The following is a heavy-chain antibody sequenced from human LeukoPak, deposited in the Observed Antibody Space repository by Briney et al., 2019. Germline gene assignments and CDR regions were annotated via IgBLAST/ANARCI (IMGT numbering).Heavy chain of an antibody. D-gene: IGHD3-22*01. CDR3: CRGGRRDYDSSSYYSYFDF. V-gene: IGHV3-49*03. CDR2: IKSKTYGGST. Sequence: GGSLRLSCTASGFTFGDYVMSWFRRAPGKGLEWVGFIKSKTYGGSTEYAASVKGRFTISRDDSKGIAFLQMNSLTTEDTAVYYCCRGGRRDYDSSSYYSYFDFWGQGTLVTVSS. CDR1: GFTFGDYV. J-gene: IGHJ4*02.